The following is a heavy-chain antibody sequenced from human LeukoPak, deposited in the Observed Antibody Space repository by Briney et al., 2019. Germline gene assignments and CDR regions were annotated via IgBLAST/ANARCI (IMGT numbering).Heavy chain of an antibody. CDR1: GFTFSSYS. D-gene: IGHD2-15*01. CDR3: ARGADGVSSNSRGWFDP. Sequence: GGSLRLSCAASGFTFSSYSMDWVRQAPGKGLEWVSSISSSSSYIYYADSVKGRFTISRDNAKNSLYLQMNTLRAEDTAVYSCARGADGVSSNSRGWFDPWGQGTLVTVSS. CDR2: ISSSSSYI. V-gene: IGHV3-21*01. J-gene: IGHJ5*02.